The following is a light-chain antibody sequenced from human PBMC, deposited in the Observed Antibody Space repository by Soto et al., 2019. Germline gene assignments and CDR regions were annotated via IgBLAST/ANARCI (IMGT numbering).Light chain of an antibody. CDR2: KAS. J-gene: IGKJ1*01. CDR3: QQYKDSMWT. Sequence: DIQMTQSPSTLSGTVGDRVTITCRASQTISSWLAWYQQKPGKAPKLLIYKASTLKSGVPSRFSGSGSATEFTLTISGLQPDDFATYYCQQYKDSMWTFGQGTNVDIK. CDR1: QTISSW. V-gene: IGKV1-5*03.